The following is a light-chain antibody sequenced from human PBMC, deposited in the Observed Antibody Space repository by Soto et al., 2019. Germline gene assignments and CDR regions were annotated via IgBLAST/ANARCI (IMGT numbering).Light chain of an antibody. CDR3: QQYDNLPT. Sequence: DIQMTQSPSSLSASVGDRVTIPCQASQAISNYLNWYQQKPGKAPKLLIYDASNLETGVPSRFSGSGSGTDFTFTISSLQPEDIATYYCQQYDNLPTFGGGTKVEIK. J-gene: IGKJ4*01. CDR1: QAISNY. V-gene: IGKV1-33*01. CDR2: DAS.